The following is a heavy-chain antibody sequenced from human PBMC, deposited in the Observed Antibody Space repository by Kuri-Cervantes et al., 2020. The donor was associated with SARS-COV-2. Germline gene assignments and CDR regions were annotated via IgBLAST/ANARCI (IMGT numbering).Heavy chain of an antibody. CDR3: ARAYYYDFWSGYGAFDY. J-gene: IGHJ4*02. V-gene: IGHV4-34*01. CDR2: INHSGST. Sequence: ESLKISCTVSGGSISSYYWSWIRQPPGKGLEWIGEINHSGSTNYNPSLKSRVTISVDTSKNQFSLKLSSVTAADTAVYYCARAYYYDFWSGYGAFDYWGQGTLVTVSS. D-gene: IGHD3-3*01. CDR1: GGSISSYY.